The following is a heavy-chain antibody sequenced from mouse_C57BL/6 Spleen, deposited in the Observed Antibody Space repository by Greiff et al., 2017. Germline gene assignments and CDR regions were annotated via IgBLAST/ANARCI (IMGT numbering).Heavy chain of an antibody. CDR1: GFSLTSYG. CDR2: IWSGGSS. V-gene: IGHV2-2*01. D-gene: IGHD1-1*01. CDR3: ARTTGVGVYYSMDF. J-gene: IGHJ4*01. Sequence: VQLVESGPGLVQPSQCLSITCTVSGFSLTSYGVHWVRQSPGTGLEWLGVIWSGGSSDYNAAFISRLSISKDNSKGQVFFKMNRLQADDTAIYYCARTTGVGVYYSMDFWGQGTSVTVSS.